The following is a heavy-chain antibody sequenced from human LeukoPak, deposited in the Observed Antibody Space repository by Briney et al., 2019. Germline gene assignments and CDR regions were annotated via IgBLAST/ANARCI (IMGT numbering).Heavy chain of an antibody. J-gene: IGHJ6*02. D-gene: IGHD2-2*02. CDR2: IIPIFGTA. V-gene: IGHV1-69*13. CDR3: ARGIVVVPAAIDQYGMDV. CDR1: GYTFTSYG. Sequence: SVKASCKASGYTFTSYGISWVRQAPGQGLEWMGGIIPIFGTANYAQKFQGRVTITADESTSTAYMELSSLRSEDTAVYYCARGIVVVPAAIDQYGMDVWGQGTTVTVSS.